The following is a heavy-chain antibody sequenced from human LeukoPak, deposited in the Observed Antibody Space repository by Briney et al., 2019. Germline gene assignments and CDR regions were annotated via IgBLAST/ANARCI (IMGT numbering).Heavy chain of an antibody. V-gene: IGHV3-21*01. J-gene: IGHJ4*02. D-gene: IGHD6-13*01. Sequence: PGGSLRLSCAASGFTFSSYSMNWVRQAPGKGLEWVSSISSSSSYIYYADSVKGRFTISRDNAKNSLYLQMNSLRAEDTAVYYCARLVMYSSSWQAQDQGGLWEIPYFDYWGQGTLVTVSS. CDR3: ARLVMYSSSWQAQDQGGLWEIPYFDY. CDR2: ISSSSSYI. CDR1: GFTFSSYS.